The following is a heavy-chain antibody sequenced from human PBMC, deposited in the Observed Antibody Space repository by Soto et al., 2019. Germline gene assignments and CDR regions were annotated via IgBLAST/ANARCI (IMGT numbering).Heavy chain of an antibody. CDR2: IYYSGCT. CDR1: GGSINNYY. J-gene: IGHJ4*02. Sequence: QVQLQEPGPGLVKPSETLSLTCTVSGGSINNYYWSWIRQPPGKGLELIGYIYYSGCTNYNPSLKSRVSISVDTSKNRFSLKLSSVTAADTAVYYCARRYGGNFDYWGQGTLVTVSS. V-gene: IGHV4-59*01. CDR3: ARRYGGNFDY. D-gene: IGHD1-26*01.